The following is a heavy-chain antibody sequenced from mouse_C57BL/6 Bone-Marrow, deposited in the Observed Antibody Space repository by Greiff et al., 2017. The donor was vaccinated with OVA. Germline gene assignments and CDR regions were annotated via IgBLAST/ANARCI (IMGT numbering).Heavy chain of an antibody. Sequence: QVQLQQPGAELVKPGASVKLSCTASGYTFTSYWMHWVKQRPGQGLEWIGMIHTNSGSTNYNEKFKSKATLTVDKSYSTAYMQLSSLTSDDSAVYYSARDDYALYYYAMDFWGQGTSVTVSS. D-gene: IGHD2-4*01. J-gene: IGHJ4*01. CDR3: ARDDYALYYYAMDF. CDR1: GYTFTSYW. V-gene: IGHV1-64*01. CDR2: IHTNSGST.